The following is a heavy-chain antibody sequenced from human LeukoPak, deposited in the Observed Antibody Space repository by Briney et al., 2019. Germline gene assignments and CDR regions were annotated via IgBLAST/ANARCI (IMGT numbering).Heavy chain of an antibody. J-gene: IGHJ2*01. V-gene: IGHV3-30*14. CDR2: ISYDGSNK. CDR1: GFTVSSNY. Sequence: GGSLRLSCAASGFTVSSNYMSWVRQAPGRGLEWVAVISYDGSNKYYADSVKGRFTISRDNSKNTLYLQMNSLRAEDTAVYYCASDPIGYFDLWGRGTLVTVSS. CDR3: ASDPIGYFDL.